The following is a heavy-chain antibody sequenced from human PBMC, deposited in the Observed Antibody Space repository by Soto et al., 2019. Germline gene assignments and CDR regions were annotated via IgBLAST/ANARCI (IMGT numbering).Heavy chain of an antibody. CDR1: SDSMNSGGYY. J-gene: IGHJ6*02. Sequence: SETLSLTCSVSSDSMNSGGYYWSWIRQHPGKGLEWIGYIYSNGDTYYNPSLKCRVTISVDTSKNQFSLNLTSVTAADTAVYYCARRGGSSSGYYYYAMDVWGQGTTVTVSS. V-gene: IGHV4-31*03. CDR3: ARRGGSSSGYYYYAMDV. CDR2: IYSNGDT. D-gene: IGHD6-6*01.